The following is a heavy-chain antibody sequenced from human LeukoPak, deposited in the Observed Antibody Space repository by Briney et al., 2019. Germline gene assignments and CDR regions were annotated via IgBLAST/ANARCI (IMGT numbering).Heavy chain of an antibody. J-gene: IGHJ1*01. CDR2: ISYDGSNK. CDR1: GFTFSSYA. Sequence: GGSLRLSCAASGFTFSSYAMHWVRQAPGKGLEWVAVISYDGSNKYYAGSVKGRFTISRDNSKNTLYLQMNSLRAEDTAVYYCARDGHYDILTGYFQDWGQGTLVTVSS. V-gene: IGHV3-30-3*01. CDR3: ARDGHYDILTGYFQD. D-gene: IGHD3-9*01.